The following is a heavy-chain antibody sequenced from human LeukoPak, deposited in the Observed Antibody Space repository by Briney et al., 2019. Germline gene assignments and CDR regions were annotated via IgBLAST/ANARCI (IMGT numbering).Heavy chain of an antibody. CDR2: INPSDGVI. D-gene: IGHD3-10*01. CDR1: GYAFTMYY. V-gene: IGHV1-46*01. Sequence: ASVTVSYKASGYAFTMYYMHWVRQAPGQGLEWMGIINPSDGVIDYAQKFQDRVTMTRDTSTSTVYMELSSLRSEDTAVYYCARRGSGSYVLDYWGQGTLVTVSS. J-gene: IGHJ4*02. CDR3: ARRGSGSYVLDY.